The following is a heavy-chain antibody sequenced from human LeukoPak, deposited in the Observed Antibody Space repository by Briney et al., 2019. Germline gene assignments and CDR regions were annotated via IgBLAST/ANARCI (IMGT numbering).Heavy chain of an antibody. J-gene: IGHJ6*02. CDR1: GFTVSSNY. V-gene: IGHV3-53*01. CDR2: IYGGGST. CDR3: ARDTHYYYDSSGYAYHYGMDV. Sequence: GGSLRLSCAASGFTVSSNYMSWVRQAPGKGLEWVSVIYGGGSTYYADSVKGRFTISRDNSKNTLYLQMNSLRAEDTAVYYCARDTHYYYDSSGYAYHYGMDVWGQGTTVTVSS. D-gene: IGHD3-22*01.